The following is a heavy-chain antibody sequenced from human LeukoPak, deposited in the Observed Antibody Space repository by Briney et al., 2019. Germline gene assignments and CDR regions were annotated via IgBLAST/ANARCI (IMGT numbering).Heavy chain of an antibody. CDR3: TTVSRSDYFDY. CDR1: GFTFSSYA. D-gene: IGHD2/OR15-2a*01. V-gene: IGHV3-15*01. J-gene: IGHJ4*02. Sequence: GGSLRLSCTASGFTFSSYAMSWVRQAPGKGLEWVGRFKSKTDGGTTDYAAPVRGRFTLSRDDSKNTLYLQMNSLKTEDTAVYYCTTVSRSDYFDYWGQGTLVTVSS. CDR2: FKSKTDGGTT.